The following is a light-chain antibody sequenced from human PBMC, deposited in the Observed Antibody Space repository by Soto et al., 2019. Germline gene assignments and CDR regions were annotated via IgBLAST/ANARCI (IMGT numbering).Light chain of an antibody. Sequence: QSVLTQPASVSGSPGQSIAISCTGTSSDVGAYNCVSWYQQHPGKAPKVMIYDVSNRPSGVSNRFSGSKSGNTASLTISGLQAGDEADYYCSSYTRSGNHVFGTGTRSPS. CDR1: SSDVGAYNC. CDR2: DVS. J-gene: IGLJ1*01. CDR3: SSYTRSGNHV. V-gene: IGLV2-14*01.